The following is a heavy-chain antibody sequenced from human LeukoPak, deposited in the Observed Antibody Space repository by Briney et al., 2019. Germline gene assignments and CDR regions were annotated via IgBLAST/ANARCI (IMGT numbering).Heavy chain of an antibody. J-gene: IGHJ4*02. Sequence: GGSPRLSCAASGFTFSSYAMSWVRQAPGKGLEWVSAISASGGSTYYADSVKGRFTISRDNSKNTLYLQMNSLRVEDMAVYYCAKDRSDSSTWYVGDYWGQGTLVTVSS. V-gene: IGHV3-23*01. CDR3: AKDRSDSSTWYVGDY. D-gene: IGHD6-13*01. CDR1: GFTFSSYA. CDR2: ISASGGST.